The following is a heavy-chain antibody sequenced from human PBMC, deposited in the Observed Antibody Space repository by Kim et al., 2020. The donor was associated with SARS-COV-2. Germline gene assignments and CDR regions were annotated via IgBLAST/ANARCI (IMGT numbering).Heavy chain of an antibody. D-gene: IGHD3-22*01. Sequence: SETLSLTCTVSGGSISSSSYYWGWIRQPPGKGLEWIGSIYYSGSTYYNPSLKSRVAISVDTSKNQFSLKLSSVTAADTAIYYCARDALMTMILVAQGWYYGMDVWGQGTTVTVSS. V-gene: IGHV4-39*02. CDR1: GGSISSSSYY. CDR2: IYYSGST. J-gene: IGHJ6*02. CDR3: ARDALMTMILVAQGWYYGMDV.